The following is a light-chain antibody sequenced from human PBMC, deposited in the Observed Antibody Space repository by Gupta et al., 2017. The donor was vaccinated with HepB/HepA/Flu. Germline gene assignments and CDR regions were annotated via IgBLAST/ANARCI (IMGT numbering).Light chain of an antibody. Sequence: QAGPTQPPPVSKGLRQTATPTCTGNSNNVGNQGAAWLQQHQGHPPKLLSYRNNNRPSGISERFSASRSGNTASLTITGLQPEDEADYYCSAWDSSLSARVFGGGTKLTVL. J-gene: IGLJ2*01. CDR2: RNN. CDR1: SNNVGNQG. V-gene: IGLV10-54*04. CDR3: SAWDSSLSARV.